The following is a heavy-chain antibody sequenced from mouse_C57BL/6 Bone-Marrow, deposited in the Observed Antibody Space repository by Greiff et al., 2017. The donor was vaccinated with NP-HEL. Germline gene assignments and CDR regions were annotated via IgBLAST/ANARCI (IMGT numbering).Heavy chain of an antibody. Sequence: QVQLKESGPELVKPGASVKISCKASGYTFTDYYINWVKQRPGQGLEWIGWIFPGSGSTYYNEKFKGKATLTVDKSSSTAYMLLSSLTSEDSAVYFCARRGLTGMEFDYWGQGTTLTVSS. V-gene: IGHV1-75*01. J-gene: IGHJ2*01. CDR1: GYTFTDYY. D-gene: IGHD4-1*01. CDR2: IFPGSGST. CDR3: ARRGLTGMEFDY.